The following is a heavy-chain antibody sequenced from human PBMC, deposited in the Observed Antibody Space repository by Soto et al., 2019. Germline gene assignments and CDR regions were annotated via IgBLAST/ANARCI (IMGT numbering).Heavy chain of an antibody. CDR1: GGSISSYY. CDR3: ARGSPYGDYEDY. CDR2: IYYSGST. Sequence: SETLSLTCTVSGGSISSYYWSWIRQPPGKGLEWIGYIYYSGSTNYNPSLKSRVTISVDTSKNQFSLKLSSVTAADTAVYYCARGSPYGDYEDYWGQGTLVTVSS. D-gene: IGHD4-17*01. V-gene: IGHV4-59*01. J-gene: IGHJ4*02.